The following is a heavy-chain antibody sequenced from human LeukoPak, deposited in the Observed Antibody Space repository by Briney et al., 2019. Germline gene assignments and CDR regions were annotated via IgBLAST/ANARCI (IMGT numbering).Heavy chain of an antibody. CDR2: IYYSGST. CDR1: GGSISSTTYY. CDR3: VRGSTLRHYQY. J-gene: IGHJ4*02. D-gene: IGHD3-16*01. V-gene: IGHV4-39*01. Sequence: SETLSLTRTVSGGSISSTTYYWGWIRRPPGKGLEWIGSIYYSGSTYYNPSLKSRVTVSVDTSKNQFSLNLSSVTAADTAVYYCVRGSTLRHYQYWGQGTLVTVSS.